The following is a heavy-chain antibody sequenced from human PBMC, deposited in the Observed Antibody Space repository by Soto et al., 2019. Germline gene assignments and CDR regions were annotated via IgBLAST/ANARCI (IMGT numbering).Heavy chain of an antibody. D-gene: IGHD3-10*01. CDR3: AREFGSWSQNYDY. J-gene: IGHJ4*02. Sequence: LSCAASGLTFPTSVMSWVRQAPGKGLEWVSTFTASGSALYADSVKGRFTISRDNSQNILHLEINSLRVEDTAVYYWAREFGSWSQNYDYGGQEPLVTVPS. CDR2: FTASGSAL. V-gene: IGHV3-23*01. CDR1: GLTFPTSV.